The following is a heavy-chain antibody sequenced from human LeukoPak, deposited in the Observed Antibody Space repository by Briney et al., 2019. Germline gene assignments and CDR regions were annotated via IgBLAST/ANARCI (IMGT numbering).Heavy chain of an antibody. CDR1: GGSISSYY. D-gene: IGHD3-3*01. CDR3: ARHSNWSPYYFDY. Sequence: SETLSLTCTVSGGSISSYYWSWIRQPPGKGLEWIGYIYYSGSTNYNPSLKSRVTISVDTSKNQFSLKLSSVTAADTAVYYCARHSNWSPYYFDYWGQGTLVTVSS. V-gene: IGHV4-59*08. J-gene: IGHJ4*02. CDR2: IYYSGST.